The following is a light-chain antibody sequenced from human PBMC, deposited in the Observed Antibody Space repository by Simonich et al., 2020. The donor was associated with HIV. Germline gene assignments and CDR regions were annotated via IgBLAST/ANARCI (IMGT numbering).Light chain of an antibody. CDR1: QSVSSSY. J-gene: IGKJ2*01. CDR2: GAS. V-gene: IGKV3-20*01. CDR3: QQSYSTPPYT. Sequence: EIVLTQSPGTLSLSPGERAPLSCRASQSVSSSYLAWYQQKPGQAPRLLIYGASSRATGIPDRFSGSGSGTDFTLTISSLQPEDFATYYCQQSYSTPPYTFGQGTKLEIK.